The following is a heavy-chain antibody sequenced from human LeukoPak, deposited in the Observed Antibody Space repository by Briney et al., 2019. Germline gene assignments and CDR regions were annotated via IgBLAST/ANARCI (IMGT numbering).Heavy chain of an antibody. V-gene: IGHV3-23*01. CDR2: ISGSGGST. CDR3: AKNHEHGRYAGFDF. Sequence: GGSLRLSCAASGFTFSGFVISWVRQAPGKGPQWVADISGSGGSTYYTDSVKGRFSVSRDNSKNMVYLELNSLRAEDTAVYYCAKNHEHGRYAGFDFWAEGALVAVSS. J-gene: IGHJ3*01. D-gene: IGHD2-2*01. CDR1: GFTFSGFV.